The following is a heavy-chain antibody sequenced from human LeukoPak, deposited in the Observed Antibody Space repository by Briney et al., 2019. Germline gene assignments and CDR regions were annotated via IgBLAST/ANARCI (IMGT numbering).Heavy chain of an antibody. CDR3: AKDEWFGEFSRAFDI. CDR1: GFTFSSYG. D-gene: IGHD3-10*01. J-gene: IGHJ3*02. Sequence: QPGGSLRLSCAASGFTFSSYGMHWVRQAAGKGLEWVAVISYDGSNKYYADSVKGRFTISRDNSKNTLYLQMNSLRAEDTAVHYCAKDEWFGEFSRAFDIWGQGTMVTVSS. V-gene: IGHV3-30*18. CDR2: ISYDGSNK.